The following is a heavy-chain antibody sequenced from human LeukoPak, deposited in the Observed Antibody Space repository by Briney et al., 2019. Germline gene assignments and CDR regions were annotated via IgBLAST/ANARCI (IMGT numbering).Heavy chain of an antibody. CDR3: AREGSDQLSKDFDY. J-gene: IGHJ4*02. Sequence: ASMKVSCKSSGFAFTGHYIHWVRQAPGQGLEWMGYIGPRNSAASYAEKFQGRVTMTRDTSPSTAYMELSRLTSDDTAVYYCAREGSDQLSKDFDYWGQGTLVTVSS. CDR1: GFAFTGHY. D-gene: IGHD2-2*01. V-gene: IGHV1-2*02. CDR2: IGPRNSAA.